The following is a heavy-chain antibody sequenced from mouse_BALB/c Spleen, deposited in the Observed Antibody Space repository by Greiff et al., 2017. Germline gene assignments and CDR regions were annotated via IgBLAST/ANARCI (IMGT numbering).Heavy chain of an antibody. J-gene: IGHJ2*01. V-gene: IGHV5-17*02. Sequence: EVNVVDSGGGLVQPGGSRKLSCAASGFTFSSFGMHWVRQAPEQGLEWVAYISSGSSTIYYADTVKGRFTISRNNPKNTLFLQMTSLRSEDSAMYYCAKRDFDDWGQGTTLTVSS. CDR3: AKRDFDD. CDR1: GFTFSSFG. CDR2: ISSGSSTI.